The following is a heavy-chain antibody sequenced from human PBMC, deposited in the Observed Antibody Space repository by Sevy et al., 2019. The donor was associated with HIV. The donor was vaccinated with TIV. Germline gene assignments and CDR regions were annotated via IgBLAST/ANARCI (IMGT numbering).Heavy chain of an antibody. J-gene: IGHJ6*02. V-gene: IGHV3-7*01. Sequence: GGSLRLSCAASGFTFSSYWMSWVRQAPGKGLEWVANIKQDGSEKYYVDSVKGRFTISRDKAKNSLYLQMNSRRAEDTAVYYCARDSGDDTPADYYCYYGMDVWGQGTTVTVSS. CDR3: ARDSGDDTPADYYCYYGMDV. D-gene: IGHD5-12*01. CDR1: GFTFSSYW. CDR2: IKQDGSEK.